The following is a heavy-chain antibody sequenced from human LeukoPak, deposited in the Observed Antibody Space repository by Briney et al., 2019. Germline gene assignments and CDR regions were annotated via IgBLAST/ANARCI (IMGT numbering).Heavy chain of an antibody. CDR3: ARGIGGPDY. Sequence: GGSLRLSCAASGFTFSSYAMSWVRQAPGKGLEWLSVIRGSGDNTYYADSVKGRFTISRDNSKSTLYLQMNSLRAEDTAIYYCARGIGGPDYWGRGTLVTVPS. D-gene: IGHD4-23*01. CDR2: IRGSGDNT. J-gene: IGHJ4*02. V-gene: IGHV3-23*01. CDR1: GFTFSSYA.